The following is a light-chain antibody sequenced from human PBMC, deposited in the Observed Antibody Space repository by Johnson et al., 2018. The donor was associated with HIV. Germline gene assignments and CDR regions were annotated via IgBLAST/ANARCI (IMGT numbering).Light chain of an antibody. J-gene: IGLJ1*01. V-gene: IGLV1-51*02. CDR3: GTWDDSLSALYV. CDR1: SSNIGNNY. Sequence: QSVLTQPPSVSAAPGQKVTISCSGSSSNIGNNYVSWYQQLPGTAPKVLIYENNKRPSGIPDRFSGSKSGTSATLGITGLQTGDEADYYCGTWDDSLSALYVFGTGTKVTVL. CDR2: ENN.